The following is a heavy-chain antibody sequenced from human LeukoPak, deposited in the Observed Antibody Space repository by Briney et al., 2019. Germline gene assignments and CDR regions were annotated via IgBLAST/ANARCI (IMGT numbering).Heavy chain of an antibody. J-gene: IGHJ4*02. CDR1: GFTLSSFA. V-gene: IGHV3-23*01. CDR3: AKKSSSDWSFDY. D-gene: IGHD6-19*01. Sequence: GGSLRLSCAASGFTLSSFAISWVRQAPGKGLEWVSAISGSGGTTYYADSVKGRFTISRDNSKNTLDLQMNSLRAEDTAVYYCAKKSSSDWSFDYWGQGTLVTVSS. CDR2: ISGSGGTT.